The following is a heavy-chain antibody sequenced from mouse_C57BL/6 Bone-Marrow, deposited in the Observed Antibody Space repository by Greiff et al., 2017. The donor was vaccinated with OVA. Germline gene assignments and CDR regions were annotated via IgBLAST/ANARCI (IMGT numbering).Heavy chain of an antibody. Sequence: VQLQQPGAELVKPGASVKMSCKASGYTFTSYWITWVKQRPGQGLEWIGDIYPGSGSTNYNEKFKSKATLTVDTSSSTAYMQLSSLTSEDSAVYYCARDGYYVDYAMDYWGQGTSVTVSS. CDR2: IYPGSGST. CDR3: ARDGYYVDYAMDY. V-gene: IGHV1-55*01. CDR1: GYTFTSYW. D-gene: IGHD2-3*01. J-gene: IGHJ4*01.